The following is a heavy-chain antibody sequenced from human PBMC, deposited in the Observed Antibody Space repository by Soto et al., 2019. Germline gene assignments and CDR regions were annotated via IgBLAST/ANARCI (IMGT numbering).Heavy chain of an antibody. Sequence: GGSLRLSCAASGFTFDDYAMHWVRQAPGKGLEWVSGISWNSGSIGYADSVKGRFTISRDNAKNSLYLQMNSLRAEDTALYYCAKDIRYSGYELQNWGQGTLVTVSS. V-gene: IGHV3-9*01. J-gene: IGHJ4*02. CDR3: AKDIRYSGYELQN. CDR2: ISWNSGSI. CDR1: GFTFDDYA. D-gene: IGHD5-12*01.